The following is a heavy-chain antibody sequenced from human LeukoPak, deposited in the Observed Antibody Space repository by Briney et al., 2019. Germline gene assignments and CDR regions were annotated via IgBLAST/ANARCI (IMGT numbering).Heavy chain of an antibody. CDR2: INPINGGP. CDR1: GYTFTDYY. J-gene: IGHJ6*03. V-gene: IGHV1-2*02. CDR3: ARDLDCCSSTSSDLRGDYYMDV. Sequence: GASVKVSCKTFGYTFTDYYIHWVRQAPGQGLEWMGWINPINGGPNYAQKFQGRVTLTRDTSISTAYMELSRLRSDDTAVYYCARDLDCCSSTSSDLRGDYYMDVWGKGATVAISS. D-gene: IGHD2-2*01.